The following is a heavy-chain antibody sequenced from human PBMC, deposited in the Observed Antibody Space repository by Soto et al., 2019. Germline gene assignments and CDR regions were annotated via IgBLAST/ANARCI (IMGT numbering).Heavy chain of an antibody. V-gene: IGHV1-69*13. J-gene: IGHJ6*04. CDR2: IIPIFGTA. Sequence: SVKVSYKASGGPFSSHAISLVRQAPGQGLEWIAAIIPIFGTATYAQKFQGRVTITADQSTSTAYMELSSLRSEDTAVYYCARVLDYCSGGSCYPRRKYYYYGMDVWGKGNTV. CDR3: ARVLDYCSGGSCYPRRKYYYYGMDV. CDR1: GGPFSSHA. D-gene: IGHD2-15*01.